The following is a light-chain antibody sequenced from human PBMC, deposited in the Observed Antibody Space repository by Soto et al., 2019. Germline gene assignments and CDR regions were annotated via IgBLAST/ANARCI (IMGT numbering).Light chain of an antibody. V-gene: IGKV1-33*01. Sequence: DIQMTQSPSSLSAFVGDRVTITCRAIQIISTYLNWYQQKPGKAPKLLIYDASNLETGVPSRFSGSGSGTDFTFTISSLQPEDIATYYCQQYDNLPLTFGGGTKVDIK. CDR2: DAS. CDR3: QQYDNLPLT. CDR1: QIISTY. J-gene: IGKJ4*01.